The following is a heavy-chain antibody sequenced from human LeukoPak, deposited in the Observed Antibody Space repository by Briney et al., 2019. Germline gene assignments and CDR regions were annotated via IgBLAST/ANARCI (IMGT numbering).Heavy chain of an antibody. CDR2: IWNEGRNK. V-gene: IGHV3-33*01. D-gene: IGHD2-2*01. Sequence: GGSLRRSCAASGFTYSIYRMHWLRQAPGQELEGGTDIWNEGRNKYYADSVKGRFTISRDNSKNTQYLQMNSLRAEDTAVYYCARAEVPAAIKSGAFDIWGQGTMVTVSS. CDR1: GFTYSIYR. CDR3: ARAEVPAAIKSGAFDI. J-gene: IGHJ3*02.